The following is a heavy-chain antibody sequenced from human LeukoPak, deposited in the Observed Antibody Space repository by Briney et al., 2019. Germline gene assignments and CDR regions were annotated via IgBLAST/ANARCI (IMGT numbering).Heavy chain of an antibody. CDR2: IIPILGIA. CDR3: ARDRAGSGSDY. Sequence: GASVKVSCTASGGTFTTYAISWVRQAPGQRLEWMGRIIPILGIANYAQKFQGRVTITADKSTSTAYMELSSLRSEDTAVYYCARDRAGSGSDYWGQGTLVTVSS. J-gene: IGHJ4*02. D-gene: IGHD6-19*01. V-gene: IGHV1-69*04. CDR1: GGTFTTYA.